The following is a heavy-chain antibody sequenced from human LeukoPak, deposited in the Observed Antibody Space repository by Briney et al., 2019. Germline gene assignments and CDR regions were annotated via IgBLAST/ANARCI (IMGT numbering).Heavy chain of an antibody. D-gene: IGHD1-26*01. CDR2: IWYDGGNK. V-gene: IGHV3-33*01. Sequence: GGSLRLSCAASGFTFNSYGMHWVRQAPGKGLEWVAAIWYDGGNKYYADSVRGRFAISRDNSKNTLDLQMNSLRAEDTAEYYCARGRRSTGDTSWYFDSWGQGTLVTVSS. J-gene: IGHJ4*02. CDR1: GFTFNSYG. CDR3: ARGRRSTGDTSWYFDS.